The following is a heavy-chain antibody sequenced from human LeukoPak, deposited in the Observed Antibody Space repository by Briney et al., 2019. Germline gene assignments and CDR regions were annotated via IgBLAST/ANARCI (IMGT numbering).Heavy chain of an antibody. Sequence: GRSLRLSCAASGFTFSDYGMHWVRQAPGKGLEGVAVLSHDGSDKYYADSVKGRFAISRDNSENTLYVQMNSLRAEDTAVYYCAKDAGYCSSSSCYQEFYYYYGMDVWGQGTTVTVSS. CDR2: LSHDGSDK. V-gene: IGHV3-30*18. CDR3: AKDAGYCSSSSCYQEFYYYYGMDV. J-gene: IGHJ6*02. CDR1: GFTFSDYG. D-gene: IGHD2-2*01.